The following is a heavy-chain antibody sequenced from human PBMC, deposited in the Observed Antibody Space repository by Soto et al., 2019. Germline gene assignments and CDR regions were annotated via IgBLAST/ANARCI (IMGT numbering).Heavy chain of an antibody. J-gene: IGHJ6*02. CDR3: ARGGAYYYGSGSYGAHYGMDV. Sequence: ASVKVSCKASGYTFTGYYMHWLRQAPGQGLEWMGWINPNSGGTNYAQKFQGWVTMTRDTSISTAYMELSRLRSDDTAVYYCARGGAYYYGSGSYGAHYGMDVWGQGTTVTVSS. V-gene: IGHV1-2*04. CDR1: GYTFTGYY. CDR2: INPNSGGT. D-gene: IGHD3-10*01.